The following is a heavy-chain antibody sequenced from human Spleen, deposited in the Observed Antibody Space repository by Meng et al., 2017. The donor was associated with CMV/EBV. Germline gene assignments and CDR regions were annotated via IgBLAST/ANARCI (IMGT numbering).Heavy chain of an antibody. Sequence: GESLKISCAASGFTFDDYGMSWVRQAPGKGLEWVSGINWNGGSTGYVDSVKGRFTISRDNAKNSLYLQMNSLRAEDTAVYYCARGGAIAARPADYWGQGTLVTVSS. CDR2: INWNGGST. CDR1: GFTFDDYG. CDR3: ARGGAIAARPADY. D-gene: IGHD6-6*01. V-gene: IGHV3-20*04. J-gene: IGHJ4*02.